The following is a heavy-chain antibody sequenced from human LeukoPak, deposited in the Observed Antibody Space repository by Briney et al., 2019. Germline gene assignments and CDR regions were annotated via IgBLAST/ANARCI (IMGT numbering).Heavy chain of an antibody. J-gene: IGHJ4*02. CDR2: IKSKIVGGAT. Sequence: GGSLRLSCAASGFNFSNARMSWVRQAPGKGLEWVGRIKSKIVGGATDYSAPVKGRFTMSRDDSKNTLYLQMNSLNTEDTAVYYCATPFRSGSYFGFDYWGQGALVTVSS. CDR3: ATPFRSGSYFGFDY. CDR1: GFNFSNAR. D-gene: IGHD1-26*01. V-gene: IGHV3-15*01.